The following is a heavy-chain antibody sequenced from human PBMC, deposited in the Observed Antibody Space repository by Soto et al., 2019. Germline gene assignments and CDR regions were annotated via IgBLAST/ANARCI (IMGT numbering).Heavy chain of an antibody. Sequence: QVQLVQSGAEVKKPGASVKVSCKASGYTFTSYDINWVRQATGQGLEWMGWMNPNRGNTGYAQKVQGRVTMTRNTSINKAYMKLRSLRSEDTAVYYCAREKTYYGMDVWGQGTTVTVSS. CDR2: MNPNRGNT. CDR1: GYTFTSYD. V-gene: IGHV1-8*01. CDR3: AREKTYYGMDV. J-gene: IGHJ6*02.